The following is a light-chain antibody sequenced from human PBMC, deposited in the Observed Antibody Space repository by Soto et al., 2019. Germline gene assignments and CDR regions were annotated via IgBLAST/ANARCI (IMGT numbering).Light chain of an antibody. CDR2: SAS. Sequence: EIVLTQSPGTLSLSPGERATLSCRASQSVSSSHLAWYQQKPGQAPRLLIYSASSRATGIPDRFSGSGSGTDFTLTISRLEPEDFAVYYCQQYKSWPPITFGQGTRLEIK. J-gene: IGKJ5*01. CDR3: QQYKSWPPIT. V-gene: IGKV3-20*01. CDR1: QSVSSSH.